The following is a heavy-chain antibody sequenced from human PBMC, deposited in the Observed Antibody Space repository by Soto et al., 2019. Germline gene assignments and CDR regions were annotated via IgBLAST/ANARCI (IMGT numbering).Heavy chain of an antibody. CDR1: GGSFSGYY. Sequence: SETLSLTCAVYGGSFSGYYWSWIRQPPGKGLEWIGEINHSGSTNYNPSLKSRVTISVDTSKNQFSLKLSSVTAADTAVYYCASDYYDSSGPYYFDYWGQGALVTVSS. V-gene: IGHV4-34*01. J-gene: IGHJ4*02. CDR2: INHSGST. CDR3: ASDYYDSSGPYYFDY. D-gene: IGHD3-22*01.